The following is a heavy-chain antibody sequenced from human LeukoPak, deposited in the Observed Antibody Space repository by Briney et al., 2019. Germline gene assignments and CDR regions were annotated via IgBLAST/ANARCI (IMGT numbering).Heavy chain of an antibody. CDR2: IKLDGSEK. CDR1: GFIFSDYW. CDR3: ARAVYGDGEGY. J-gene: IGHJ4*02. V-gene: IGHV3-7*01. D-gene: IGHD4-17*01. Sequence: GGSLRLSCAASGFIFSDYWMNWVRQAPGKGLEWVANIKLDGSEKYYVDSVKGRFTISRDNAKNSLYLQMNSLRAEDTAVYYCARAVYGDGEGYWGQGTLVTVSS.